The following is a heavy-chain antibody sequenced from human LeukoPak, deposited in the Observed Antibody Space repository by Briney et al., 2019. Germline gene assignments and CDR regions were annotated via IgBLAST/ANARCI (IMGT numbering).Heavy chain of an antibody. D-gene: IGHD6-19*01. V-gene: IGHV3-30*02. CDR1: GFTFSSYG. CDR3: AKDIRRSSGWEGFDP. Sequence: PGGSLRLSCAASGFTFSSYGMHWVRQAPGKGLEWVAFIRYDGSNKYYADSVKGRFTISRDNSKNTLYLQMNSLRAEDTAVYYCAKDIRRSSGWEGFDPWGQGTLVTVSS. J-gene: IGHJ5*02. CDR2: IRYDGSNK.